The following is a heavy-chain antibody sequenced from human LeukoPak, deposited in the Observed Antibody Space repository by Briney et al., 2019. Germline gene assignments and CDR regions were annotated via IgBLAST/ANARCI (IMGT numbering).Heavy chain of an antibody. V-gene: IGHV3-21*01. D-gene: IGHD2-15*01. J-gene: IGHJ5*02. Sequence: GGSLRLSCAASGFTFSSYSMNWVRQAPGKGLEWVSSISSSSSYIYYADSVKGRFTISRDNAKNSLYLQMNSLRAEDTAVYYGGRAALSTYWFDTWGQGKLVTVSS. CDR2: ISSSSSYI. CDR1: GFTFSSYS. CDR3: GRAALSTYWFDT.